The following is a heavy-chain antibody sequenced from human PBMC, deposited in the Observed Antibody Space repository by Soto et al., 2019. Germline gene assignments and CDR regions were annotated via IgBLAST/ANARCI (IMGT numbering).Heavy chain of an antibody. Sequence: HPGGSLRLSCAASGFTFSTYAMNWVRQPPGKGLEWVSSISGSGAYTYYADSVQGRFTISRDNSKNTLNLQMNRLRAEDTAVYYCARDRHPYSTKYYFDYWGQGTLVTVSS. CDR3: ARDRHPYSTKYYFDY. CDR2: ISGSGAYT. J-gene: IGHJ4*02. D-gene: IGHD2-2*01. V-gene: IGHV3-23*01. CDR1: GFTFSTYA.